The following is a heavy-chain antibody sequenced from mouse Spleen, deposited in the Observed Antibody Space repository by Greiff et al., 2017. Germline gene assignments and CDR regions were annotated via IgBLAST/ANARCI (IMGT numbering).Heavy chain of an antibody. J-gene: IGHJ2*01. D-gene: IGHD2-4*01. CDR2: ISNGGGST. Sequence: EVMLVESGGGLVQPGGSLKLSCAASGFTFSDYYMYWVRQTPEKRLEWVAYISNGGGSTYYPDTVKGRFTISRDNAKNTLYLQMSRLKSEDTAMYYCARHHYDYDVGGLDYWGQGTTLTVSS. CDR1: GFTFSDYY. CDR3: ARHHYDYDVGGLDY. V-gene: IGHV5-12*01.